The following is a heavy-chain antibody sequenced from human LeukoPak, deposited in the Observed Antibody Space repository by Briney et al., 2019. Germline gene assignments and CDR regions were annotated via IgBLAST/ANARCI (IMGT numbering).Heavy chain of an antibody. CDR1: GYTFTSYG. CDR3: ARDNGYWFDP. J-gene: IGHJ5*02. V-gene: IGHV1-69*05. Sequence: SVKVSCKASGYTFTSYGISWVRQAPGQGLEWMGGIIPIFGTANHAQKFQGRVTITTDESTSTAYMELSSLRSEDTAVYYCARDNGYWFDPWGQGTLVTVSS. CDR2: IIPIFGTA. D-gene: IGHD2-8*01.